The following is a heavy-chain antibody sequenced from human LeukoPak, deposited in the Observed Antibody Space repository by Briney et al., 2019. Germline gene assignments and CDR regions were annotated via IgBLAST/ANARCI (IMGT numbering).Heavy chain of an antibody. D-gene: IGHD6-19*01. CDR3: AQVTVGGHFDF. Sequence: KPSETLSLTCTVSGGSISDFYWSWIRQPAGKGLEYIGRVSSTGSTSFNPSLESLVTMSVDTSKSQFSLKLSSVTAADTAVYYCAQVTVGGHFDFWGQGILVTVSS. V-gene: IGHV4-4*07. CDR2: VSSTGST. J-gene: IGHJ4*02. CDR1: GGSISDFY.